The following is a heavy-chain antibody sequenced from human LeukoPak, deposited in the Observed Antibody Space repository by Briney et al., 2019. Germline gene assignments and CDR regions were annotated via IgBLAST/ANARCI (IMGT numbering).Heavy chain of an antibody. J-gene: IGHJ4*02. D-gene: IGHD3-10*01. CDR2: INPNSGGT. V-gene: IGHV1-2*02. CDR1: GYTFTGYY. Sequence: ASLKVSCKASGYTFTGYYMHWVRQAPGQGLEWMGWINPNSGGTNYAQKFQGRVTMTRDTSISTAYMELSRLRSDDTAVYYCAREDYGSGRKDNSVDYWGQGTLVTVSS. CDR3: AREDYGSGRKDNSVDY.